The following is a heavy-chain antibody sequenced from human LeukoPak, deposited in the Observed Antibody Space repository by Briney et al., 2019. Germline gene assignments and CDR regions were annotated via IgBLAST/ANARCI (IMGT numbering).Heavy chain of an antibody. CDR2: IIYSGNT. V-gene: IGHV4-39*01. CDR1: SGSISSTSYY. J-gene: IGHJ4*02. D-gene: IGHD3-10*01. Sequence: SETLSLTRTAFSGSISSTSYYWGWIRQAPGKGLEWIGGIIYSGNTYYNPSLKSRVTISVDTSKNQFSLELSSVTAADTAVYYCARLSYGSGSYYNFYFDYWGQGTLVTVSS. CDR3: ARLSYGSGSYYNFYFDY.